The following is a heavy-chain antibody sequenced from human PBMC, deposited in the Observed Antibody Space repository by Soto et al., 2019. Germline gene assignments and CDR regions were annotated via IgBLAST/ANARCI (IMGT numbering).Heavy chain of an antibody. J-gene: IGHJ5*01. CDR2: AYHTGTA. CDR3: ARSAAFFAISFLDT. D-gene: IGHD2-2*02. CDR1: GDSISSINW. V-gene: IGHV4-4*02. Sequence: QVQLQESGPGLVKLSGTLSLTCDVSGDSISSINWWIWVRRPPGKGLQWIGGAYHTGTANYNPSLMSLVTISVDKSPNHVSPNLTSVDAADTAGYYCARSAAFFAISFLDTWGQGALVTVSS.